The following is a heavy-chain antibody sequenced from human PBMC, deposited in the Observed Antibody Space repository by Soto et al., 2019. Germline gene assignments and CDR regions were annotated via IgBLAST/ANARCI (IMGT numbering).Heavy chain of an antibody. CDR3: ATRDPGRVY. CDR2: SHQSGNT. Sequence: QVQLQESGPGLVKPSGTLSLTCAVSGVSIGSHDWWTWVRQPPGKGLEWIGESHQSGNTNYNSSLESRVTISLDTSKNHFSLQLSSVTGADTAVYYCATRDPGRVYWGQGTLVTVSS. J-gene: IGHJ4*02. CDR1: GVSIGSHDW. V-gene: IGHV4-4*02.